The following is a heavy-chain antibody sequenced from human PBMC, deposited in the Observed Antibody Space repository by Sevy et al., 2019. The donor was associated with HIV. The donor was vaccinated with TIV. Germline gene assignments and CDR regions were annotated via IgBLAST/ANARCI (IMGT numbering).Heavy chain of an antibody. J-gene: IGHJ4*02. CDR2: LSFGCGEI. Sequence: GGSLRLSCAASGFILSKYSMSWVRQPPGKGLEWVSTLSFGCGEINHAYPVKGRFTISRDNSKNSLYLQMNNLRAEDTAVYYCAREGCTKPHDYWGQGSLVTVSS. CDR1: GFILSKYS. D-gene: IGHD2-8*01. V-gene: IGHV3-23*01. CDR3: AREGCTKPHDY.